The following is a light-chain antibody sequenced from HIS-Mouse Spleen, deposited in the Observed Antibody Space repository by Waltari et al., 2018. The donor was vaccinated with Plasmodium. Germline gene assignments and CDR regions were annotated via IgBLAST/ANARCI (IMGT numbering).Light chain of an antibody. J-gene: IGLJ2*01. CDR2: DVS. Sequence: QSALTQPASVSGSPGQSITIPCTGTSSAVGGYTSVSWYQQHPGKAPKRMIYDVSNRPSGVSNRFSGSKSGNTASLTISGLQAEDEADYYCSSYTSSSTHVVFGGGTKLTVL. V-gene: IGLV2-14*03. CDR3: SSYTSSSTHVV. CDR1: SSAVGGYTS.